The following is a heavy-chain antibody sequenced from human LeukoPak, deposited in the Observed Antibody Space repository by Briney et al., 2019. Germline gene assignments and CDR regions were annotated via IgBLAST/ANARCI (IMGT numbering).Heavy chain of an antibody. CDR1: GVSFDNYA. V-gene: IGHV3-43*02. J-gene: IGHJ3*02. Sequence: SGGSLRLYCAASGVSFDNYAMLWVRQAQGNVLEWVYVLSGGGTETYHADFVKGRFTISRDNSKNSLFLQMNSLRNEDTALYYCGKGGGRILDASGIWGQGTMVTVSS. CDR3: GKGGGRILDASGI. CDR2: LSGGGTET. D-gene: IGHD2-15*01.